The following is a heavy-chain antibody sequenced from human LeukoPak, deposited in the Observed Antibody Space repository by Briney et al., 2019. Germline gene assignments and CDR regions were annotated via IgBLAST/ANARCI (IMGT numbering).Heavy chain of an antibody. J-gene: IGHJ4*02. D-gene: IGHD4-17*01. CDR1: GYTFTGYY. V-gene: IGHV1-2*02. CDR2: INSDSGGT. CDR3: ARDTITVTTPYFDY. Sequence: ASVTVSCKASGYTFTGYYIDWVRQAPGQGLEWMGWINSDSGGTNYAQKFQGRVTMTRDTSTSTAYMELSSLRSDDTAFYYCARDTITVTTPYFDYWGQGTLVTVPS.